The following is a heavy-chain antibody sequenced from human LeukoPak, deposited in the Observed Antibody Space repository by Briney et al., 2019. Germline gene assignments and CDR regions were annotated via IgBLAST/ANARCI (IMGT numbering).Heavy chain of an antibody. D-gene: IGHD2-21*01. CDR3: ARGLLAYCGGDCLIFDY. Sequence: GGSLRLSCAASGFTFSSYSMNWVRQAPGKGLEWVLCISSSSSYIYYAESVKGRFTISRDNAKNSLYLQMNSLRAEDTAVYYCARGLLAYCGGDCLIFDYWGQGTLVTVSS. J-gene: IGHJ4*02. CDR2: ISSSSSYI. CDR1: GFTFSSYS. V-gene: IGHV3-21*01.